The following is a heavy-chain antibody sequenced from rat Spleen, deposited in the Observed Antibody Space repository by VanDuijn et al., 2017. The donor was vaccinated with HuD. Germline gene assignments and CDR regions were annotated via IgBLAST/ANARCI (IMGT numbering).Heavy chain of an antibody. V-gene: IGHV5-25*01. Sequence: EVQLVESGGGLVQPGRSLKLSCAASGFTFSKYDMAWVRQAPTRGLEWVASISSGGGNTYYRDSVKGRFTISRDNAKSTLYLQMDSLRSEDTATYYGARRDYSSYIYGYVMDAWGQGASVTVSS. CDR2: ISSGGGNT. D-gene: IGHD1-2*01. J-gene: IGHJ4*01. CDR1: GFTFSKYD. CDR3: ARRDYSSYIYGYVMDA.